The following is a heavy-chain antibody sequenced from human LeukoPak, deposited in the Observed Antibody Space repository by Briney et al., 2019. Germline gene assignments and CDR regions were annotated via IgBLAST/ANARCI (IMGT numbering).Heavy chain of an antibody. J-gene: IGHJ5*02. V-gene: IGHV3-30*04. Sequence: GVSLRLSCAASVFTISSYVMLWVRQAPVKGLEGVALISYDGSNKYYADSVKGRFTNSRDNSKNTLYLQMNSLRAEDTSVYYSARDQGFGELPPTWGQGTLVTVCS. D-gene: IGHD3-10*01. CDR2: ISYDGSNK. CDR3: ARDQGFGELPPT. CDR1: VFTISSYV.